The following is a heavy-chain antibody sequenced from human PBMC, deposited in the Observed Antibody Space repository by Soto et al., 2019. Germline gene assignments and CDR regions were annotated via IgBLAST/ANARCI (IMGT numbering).Heavy chain of an antibody. CDR3: VKDSSYYYDSSGYSG. Sequence: GGSLRLSCSASGFTFSSYAMHWVRQAPGKGLEYVSAISSNGGSTYYADSVKGRFTISRDNSKNTLYLQMSSLRAEDTAVYYCVKDSSYYYDSSGYSGWGQGTLVTVSS. V-gene: IGHV3-64D*08. CDR2: ISSNGGST. J-gene: IGHJ4*02. D-gene: IGHD3-22*01. CDR1: GFTFSSYA.